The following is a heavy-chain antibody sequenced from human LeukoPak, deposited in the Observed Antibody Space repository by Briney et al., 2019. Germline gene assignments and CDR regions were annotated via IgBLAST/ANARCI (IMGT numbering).Heavy chain of an antibody. CDR3: AKMNGYFEY. J-gene: IGHJ4*02. CDR2: ITGDGTTT. Sequence: GGSLRLSCEASGLTFTNHGMSWVPQAPGKGLQWVSAITGDGTTTYYADSVKGRFTISRDNSKNVLYLQMSSLRAEDTAVYYCAKMNGYFEYWGQGALVPVSS. CDR1: GLTFTNHG. D-gene: IGHD1-1*01. V-gene: IGHV3-23*01.